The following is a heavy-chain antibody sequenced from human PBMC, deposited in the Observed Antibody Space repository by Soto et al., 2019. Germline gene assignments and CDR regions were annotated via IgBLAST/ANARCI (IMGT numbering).Heavy chain of an antibody. Sequence: SETLSLTCAVYGGSFSGYYWSWIRQPPGKGLEWIGEINHSGSTNYNPSLKSRVTISVDTSKNQFSLKLSSVTAADTAVYYCARGVVVPAASECYFDYWGQGTLFTVSS. CDR2: INHSGST. CDR3: ARGVVVPAASECYFDY. D-gene: IGHD2-2*01. V-gene: IGHV4-34*01. J-gene: IGHJ4*02. CDR1: GGSFSGYY.